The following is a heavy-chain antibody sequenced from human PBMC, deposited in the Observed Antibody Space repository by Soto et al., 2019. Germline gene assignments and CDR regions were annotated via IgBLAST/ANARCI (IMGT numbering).Heavy chain of an antibody. D-gene: IGHD6-19*01. V-gene: IGHV3-23*01. J-gene: IGHJ5*02. CDR1: GFTFSSYA. Sequence: PGGSLRLSCAASGFTFSSYAMSWVRQAPGKGLEWVSAISGSGGSTFYADSVKGRFTISRDNSKNTLYMQMNSLRAEDTAVYYCAKGIAVAGLLNWFDPWGQGTLVTVSS. CDR3: AKGIAVAGLLNWFDP. CDR2: ISGSGGST.